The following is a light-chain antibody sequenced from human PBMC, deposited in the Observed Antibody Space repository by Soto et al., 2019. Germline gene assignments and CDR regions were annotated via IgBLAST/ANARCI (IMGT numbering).Light chain of an antibody. V-gene: IGLV2-14*01. J-gene: IGLJ1*01. CDR3: SSYTSSSTLHV. Sequence: QSALTQPASVSGSPGQSITISCTGTSSDVGDNNYVSWYQQHPGKAPKLMIYDVTHRPSVISNRFSGSKSGNTASLTISGLQAEDEADYYCSSYTSSSTLHVFGSGTKLTVL. CDR2: DVT. CDR1: SSDVGDNNY.